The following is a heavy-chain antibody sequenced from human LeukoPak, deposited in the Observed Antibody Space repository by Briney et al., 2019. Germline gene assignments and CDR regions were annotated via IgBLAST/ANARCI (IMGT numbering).Heavy chain of an antibody. CDR3: ARGYELRYFDWLSNNWFDP. V-gene: IGHV1-18*01. CDR1: GYTFTSYG. D-gene: IGHD3-9*01. J-gene: IGHJ5*02. CDR2: ISPYNGNT. Sequence: ASVKVSCKASGYTFTSYGISWVRQAPGQGLEWMGWISPYNGNTNYAQKLQGRVTMTTDTSTSTAYMELRSLRSDDTAVYYCARGYELRYFDWLSNNWFDPWGQGTLVTVSS.